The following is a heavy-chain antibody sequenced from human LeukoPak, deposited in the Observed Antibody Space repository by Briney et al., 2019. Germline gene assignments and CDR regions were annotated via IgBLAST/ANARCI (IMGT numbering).Heavy chain of an antibody. V-gene: IGHV3-7*01. Sequence: GGSLRLSCAASEFTFSTYLMTWVRQAPGKGLEWVANIKQDGSEKYYADSVRGRFTISRDDGKKSLYLQMNSLRVEDTAVYYCAGERPSSSWYDFWGQGTLVTVSS. J-gene: IGHJ5*01. D-gene: IGHD6-13*01. CDR1: EFTFSTYL. CDR2: IKQDGSEK. CDR3: AGERPSSSWYDF.